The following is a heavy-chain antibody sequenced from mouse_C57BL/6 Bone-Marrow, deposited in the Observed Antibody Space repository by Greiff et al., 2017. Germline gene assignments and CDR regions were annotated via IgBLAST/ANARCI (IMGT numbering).Heavy chain of an antibody. V-gene: IGHV1-54*01. Sequence: QVQLKESGAELVRPGTSVKVSCKASGYAFTNYLIEWVKQRPGQGLEWIGVINPGSGGTTYNEKFKGKATLTADKSSSTAYMQLSSLTSEDSAVYFCARSATVVAPFAYWGQGTLVTVSA. CDR3: ARSATVVAPFAY. D-gene: IGHD1-1*01. CDR1: GYAFTNYL. J-gene: IGHJ3*01. CDR2: INPGSGGT.